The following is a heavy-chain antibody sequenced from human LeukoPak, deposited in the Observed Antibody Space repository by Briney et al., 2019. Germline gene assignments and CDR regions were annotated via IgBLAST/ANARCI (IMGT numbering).Heavy chain of an antibody. V-gene: IGHV4-30-4*08. Sequence: PSETLSLTCTVSGGSISSGDYYWSWIRQPPGKGLEWIGYIYYSGSTYYNPSLKSRVTISVDTSKNQFSLKLSSVTAADTAVYYCARAPGYCSGGSCYYYYYYYYKDVWGKGTTVTVSS. D-gene: IGHD2-15*01. J-gene: IGHJ6*03. CDR3: ARAPGYCSGGSCYYYYYYYYKDV. CDR2: IYYSGST. CDR1: GGSISSGDYY.